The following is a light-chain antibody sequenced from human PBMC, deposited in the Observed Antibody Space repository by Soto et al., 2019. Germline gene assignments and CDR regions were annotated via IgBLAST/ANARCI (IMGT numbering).Light chain of an antibody. CDR1: QSISSY. CDR3: QQSYSTPLT. Sequence: DIQMTQSPSSLSASVGDRVTITCRASQSISSYLNWYQQKPWKATKLLIYAASSLQSGVPSRFSGSGSGTDFPLTISSRQPEDVATYYCQQSYSTPLTFGPGTKVDIK. CDR2: AAS. J-gene: IGKJ3*01. V-gene: IGKV1-39*01.